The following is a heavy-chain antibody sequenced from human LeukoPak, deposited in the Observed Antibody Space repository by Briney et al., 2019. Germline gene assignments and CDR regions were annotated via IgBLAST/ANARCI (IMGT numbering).Heavy chain of an antibody. D-gene: IGHD1-26*01. CDR1: GGSISSYY. J-gene: IGHJ4*02. V-gene: IGHV4-59*08. CDR3: ARHGASGSYLYYFDY. CDR2: IYHSGST. Sequence: SETLSLACTVSGGSISSYYWSWIRQPPGKRLEWIGYIYHSGSTNYNSSLKSRVTISVDTSKNQFSLKLSSVTAADTAVYFCARHGASGSYLYYFDYWGQGTLVTVSS.